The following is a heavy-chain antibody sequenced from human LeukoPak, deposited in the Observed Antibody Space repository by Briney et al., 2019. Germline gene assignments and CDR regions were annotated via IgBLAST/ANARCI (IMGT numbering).Heavy chain of an antibody. CDR1: GYTFTGYY. Sequence: ASVKVSCKAPGYTFTGYYMHWVRQAPGQGLEWMGRINPNSGGTNYAQKFQGRITMTRDTSISTAYMELSSLRSEDTAVYYCGRYCSSTSCPEGAFDIWGQGTMVTVSS. CDR2: INPNSGGT. V-gene: IGHV1-2*06. D-gene: IGHD2-2*01. CDR3: GRYCSSTSCPEGAFDI. J-gene: IGHJ3*02.